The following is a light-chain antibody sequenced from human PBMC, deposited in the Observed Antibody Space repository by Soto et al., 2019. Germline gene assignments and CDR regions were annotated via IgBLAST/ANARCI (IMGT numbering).Light chain of an antibody. CDR1: QSILYNSNNKTY. Sequence: DIVMTQSPDSLAVSLGERVTINCKSSQSILYNSNNKTYLVWYQQKPGQPPKLLIYWASIRQSVVPDRFSGSGSATDFTLTISSLKAEDVAVYYCQQYYDFPYTFGQGTKLDIK. CDR3: QQYYDFPYT. J-gene: IGKJ2*01. V-gene: IGKV4-1*01. CDR2: WAS.